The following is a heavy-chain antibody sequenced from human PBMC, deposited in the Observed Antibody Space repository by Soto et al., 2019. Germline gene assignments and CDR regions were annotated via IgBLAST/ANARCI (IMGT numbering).Heavy chain of an antibody. CDR3: ATGHSSSWARFDY. D-gene: IGHD6-13*01. CDR1: GGTFSIYT. J-gene: IGHJ4*02. CDR2: INPNSGGT. Sequence: ASVKVSCKASGGTFSIYTISWVRQAPGQGLEWMGWINPNSGGTNYAQKFQGWVTMTRDTSISTAYMELSRLRSDDTAVYYCATGHSSSWARFDYWGQGTLVTVSS. V-gene: IGHV1-2*04.